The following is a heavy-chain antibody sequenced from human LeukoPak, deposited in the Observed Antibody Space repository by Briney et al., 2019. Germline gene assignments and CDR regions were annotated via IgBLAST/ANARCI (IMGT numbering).Heavy chain of an antibody. J-gene: IGHJ4*02. CDR3: ARGTVTTFDY. CDR2: IYYSGST. CDR1: GGSISSYY. D-gene: IGHD4-17*01. Sequence: SETLSLTCTVSGGSISSYYWSWIRQLPGKGLEWIGYIYYSGSTNYNPSLKSRVTISVDTSKNQFSLKLSSVTAADTAVYYCARGTVTTFDYWGQGTLVTVSS. V-gene: IGHV4-59*01.